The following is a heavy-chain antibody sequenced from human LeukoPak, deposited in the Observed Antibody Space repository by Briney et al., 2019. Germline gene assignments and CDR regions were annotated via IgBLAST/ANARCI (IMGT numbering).Heavy chain of an antibody. D-gene: IGHD3-22*01. CDR2: MNPNSGNT. V-gene: IGHV1-8*01. CDR3: ARSSSSYYYEFDC. Sequence: ASVKVSCKASGYTFTSYDINWVRQATGQGLEWMGWMNPNSGNTGYAQKFQGRVTMTRNTSISTAYMELSSLRSEDTAVYYCARSSSSYYYEFDCWGQGTLVTVSS. J-gene: IGHJ4*02. CDR1: GYTFTSYD.